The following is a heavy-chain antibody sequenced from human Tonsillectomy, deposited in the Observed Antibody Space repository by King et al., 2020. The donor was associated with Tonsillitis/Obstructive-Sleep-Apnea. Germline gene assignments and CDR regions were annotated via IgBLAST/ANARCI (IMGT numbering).Heavy chain of an antibody. Sequence: EPKLVQSGAEVKKPGESLKISCKASGYSFTNYWIGWVRQMPGKGLEWMGIIYPGDSDTRYSPSFQGQVTISADKSINTAYLQWSSLKASDTAMYYCARLLGVAGKASIWFDPWGQGSLVTVSS. V-gene: IGHV5-51*01. CDR1: GYSFTNYW. D-gene: IGHD6-19*01. CDR2: IYPGDSDT. CDR3: ARLLGVAGKASIWFDP. J-gene: IGHJ5*02.